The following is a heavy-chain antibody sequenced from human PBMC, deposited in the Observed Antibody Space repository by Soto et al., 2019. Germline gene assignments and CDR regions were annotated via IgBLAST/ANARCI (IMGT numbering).Heavy chain of an antibody. CDR2: IYYSGST. CDR3: ARDRVGYCSSTSCYYFDY. CDR1: GGSISSGGYY. V-gene: IGHV4-31*03. Sequence: SETLSLTCTVSGGSISSGGYYWSWIRQHPGEGLEWIGYIYYSGSTYYNPSLKSRVTVSVDTSKNQFSLKLSSVTAADTAVYYCARDRVGYCSSTSCYYFDYWGQGTLVTVSS. D-gene: IGHD2-2*01. J-gene: IGHJ4*02.